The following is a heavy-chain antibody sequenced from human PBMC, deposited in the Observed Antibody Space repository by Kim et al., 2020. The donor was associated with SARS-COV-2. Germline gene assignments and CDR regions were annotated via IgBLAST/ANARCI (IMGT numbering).Heavy chain of an antibody. CDR1: GFTFSSYW. J-gene: IGHJ4*02. CDR2: IKQDGSEK. V-gene: IGHV3-7*03. D-gene: IGHD6-13*01. CDR3: ARVSGVWGAAGTLAYFDY. Sequence: GGSLRLSCAASGFTFSSYWMSWVRQAPGKGLEWVANIKQDGSEKYYVDSVKGRFTISRDNAKNSLYLQMNSLRAEDTAMYYCARVSGVWGAAGTLAYFDYWGQGTLVTVSS.